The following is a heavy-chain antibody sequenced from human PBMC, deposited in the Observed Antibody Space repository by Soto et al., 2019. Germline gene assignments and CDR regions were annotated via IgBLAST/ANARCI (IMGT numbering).Heavy chain of an antibody. V-gene: IGHV6-1*01. J-gene: IGHJ6*02. Sequence: SPTLSLTCAISGDSVSTNIAAWSWIRQCPSRGLEWLGRTLYRSSKWYNEYAVSVKSRMTINPDTSKNQFSLQLNSVTPEDTAVYYCARDAAPTLNYPHGMDVWGQGTAVTVSS. CDR3: ARDAAPTLNYPHGMDV. CDR1: GDSVSTNIAA. D-gene: IGHD1-7*01. CDR2: TLYRSSKWYN.